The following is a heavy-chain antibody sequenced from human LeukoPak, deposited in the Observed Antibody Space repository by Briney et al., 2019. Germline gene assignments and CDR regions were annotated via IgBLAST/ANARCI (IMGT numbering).Heavy chain of an antibody. CDR2: ITRSGYT. Sequence: PGGSLRLSCAASGFSFSSYATNWLMRSVRQAPGKGLQRVSTITRSGYTYYTDSVKGRFTITRDDSKNTFFLQMNNLRAEDTAVYYCVKRTDYGGGDYPFDFWGQGTLVTVSS. CDR3: VKRTDYGGGDYPFDF. CDR1: GFSFSSYA. D-gene: IGHD2-21*01. J-gene: IGHJ4*02. V-gene: IGHV3-23*01.